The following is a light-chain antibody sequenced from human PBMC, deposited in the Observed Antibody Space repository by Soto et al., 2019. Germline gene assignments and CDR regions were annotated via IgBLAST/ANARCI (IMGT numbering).Light chain of an antibody. CDR1: QSLLHSDGNTY. CDR2: QIS. V-gene: IGKV2-24*01. J-gene: IGKJ1*01. CDR3: MQSTQLRT. Sequence: DIVMTQTPLSSPVTLGQPASISCRSSQSLLHSDGNTYLSWLQQRPGQPPRLLIYQISKRFSGVPDRFSGSGAGTDFTLKISRVESEDVGIYYCMQSTQLRTFGQGTKVEI.